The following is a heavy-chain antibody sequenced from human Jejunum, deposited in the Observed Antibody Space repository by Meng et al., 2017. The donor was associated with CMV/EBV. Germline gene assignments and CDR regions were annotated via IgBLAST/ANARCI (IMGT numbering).Heavy chain of an antibody. V-gene: IGHV3-21*01. CDR1: GFMFSMYA. CDR2: ISSTGRDI. J-gene: IGHJ5*02. CDR3: ARDYDWFDP. D-gene: IGHD3-16*01. Sequence: SGSGFMFSMYAMHWVRQAPGKGLEWVSSISSTGRDINYADSVRGRFTISRDNAKNSLFLQMNSLRAEDTAMYYCARDYDWFDPWGQGTLVTVSS.